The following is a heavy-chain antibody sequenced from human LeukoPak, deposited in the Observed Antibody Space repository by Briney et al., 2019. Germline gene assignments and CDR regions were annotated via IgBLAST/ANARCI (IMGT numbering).Heavy chain of an antibody. Sequence: GGSLRLSCAASGFAFSSNWMHWVRHAPAQGLVWVSRIKGDGISTNYADSVKGRFTISRDIAKNTLYLQMNSLRAEDTGVYYCAKDHYWSIDYWGRGTLVTVSS. V-gene: IGHV3-74*01. CDR3: AKDHYWSIDY. D-gene: IGHD3-3*01. CDR1: GFAFSSNW. CDR2: IKGDGIST. J-gene: IGHJ4*02.